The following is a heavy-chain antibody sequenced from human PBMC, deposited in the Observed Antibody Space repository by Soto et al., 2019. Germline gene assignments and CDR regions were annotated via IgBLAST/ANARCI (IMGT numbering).Heavy chain of an antibody. J-gene: IGHJ4*02. D-gene: IGHD6-13*01. V-gene: IGHV1-3*01. CDR3: ARLGPAAAATDY. Sequence: ASVKVSCKASGYTFTSYAMHWVRQAPGQRLEWMGWINAGNGNTKYSQKFQGRVTITRDTSTSTAYMELSSLRSEDTAVYYCARLGPAAAATDYWGQGTLVTVSS. CDR2: INAGNGNT. CDR1: GYTFTSYA.